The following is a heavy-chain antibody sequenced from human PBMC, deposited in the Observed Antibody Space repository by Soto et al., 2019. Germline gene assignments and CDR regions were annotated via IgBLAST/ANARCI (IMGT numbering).Heavy chain of an antibody. V-gene: IGHV1-18*01. CDR2: ISAYNGNT. D-gene: IGHD3-16*01. CDR1: GYTFTSYG. J-gene: IGHJ6*01. CDR3: ARDGALGDSYYYFAMDV. Sequence: QVQLVQSGAEVKKPGASVKVSCKASGYTFTSYGISWVRQAPGQGLEWMGWISAYNGNTNYAQKLQGRVTMTTDTYTSTGYMELRSLRCDDTAVYYCARDGALGDSYYYFAMDVWGQGTTVTVSS.